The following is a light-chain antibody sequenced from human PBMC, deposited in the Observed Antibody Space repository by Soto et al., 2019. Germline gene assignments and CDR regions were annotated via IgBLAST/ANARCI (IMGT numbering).Light chain of an antibody. Sequence: DIQMTQSPSSLSASVGDRVTITCRASQNISSYLNWYQQKPGKAPQLLIYATSSLQTGVPSRFSASGSGTDFSLVISDLQPEASATYYCQQGYSSRWTSGRGTKVEI. J-gene: IGKJ1*01. V-gene: IGKV1-39*01. CDR1: QNISSY. CDR2: ATS. CDR3: QQGYSSRWT.